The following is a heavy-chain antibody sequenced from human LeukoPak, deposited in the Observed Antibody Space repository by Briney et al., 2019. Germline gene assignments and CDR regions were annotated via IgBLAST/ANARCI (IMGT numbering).Heavy chain of an antibody. Sequence: GGSLRLSCAASGFTFSSYEMTWVRQAPGKGLEWVGRIKSKSYGGTTDSAAPVKGRFTISRDDSKNTLYLQMNSLKTEDTAVYYCTTGYSSGWYGLHRPDYWGQGTLVTVSS. CDR1: GFTFSSYE. J-gene: IGHJ4*02. D-gene: IGHD6-19*01. V-gene: IGHV3-15*01. CDR3: TTGYSSGWYGLHRPDY. CDR2: IKSKSYGGTT.